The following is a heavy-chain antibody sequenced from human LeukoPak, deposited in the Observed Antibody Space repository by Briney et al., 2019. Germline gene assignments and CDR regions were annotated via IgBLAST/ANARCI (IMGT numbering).Heavy chain of an antibody. CDR2: INRDGGLT. D-gene: IGHD6-13*01. CDR1: GFTFSENW. CDR3: AREDHRLAEAGTSAFDL. Sequence: GGSVRLSCVASGFTFSENWMHWVRQAPGKGLAWVSHINRDGGLTNYADSVKGRFTISRDNARNTVYLQMSSLRVEDTAIYFCAREDHRLAEAGTSAFDLGGQGTLVPVSP. J-gene: IGHJ3*01. V-gene: IGHV3-74*01.